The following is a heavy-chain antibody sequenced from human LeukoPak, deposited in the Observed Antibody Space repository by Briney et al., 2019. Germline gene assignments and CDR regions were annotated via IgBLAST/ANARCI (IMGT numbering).Heavy chain of an antibody. CDR1: GGSFSGYY. CDR2: INHSGST. Sequence: SETLSLTCAVYGGSFSGYYWSWIRQPPGKGLEWIGEINHSGSTNYNPSPKSRVAISVDTSKSQFAMKLSSVTAADTAVYYCASTLYCSGGSCYRNYYYYYMDVWGKGTTVTVSS. V-gene: IGHV4-34*01. D-gene: IGHD2-15*01. J-gene: IGHJ6*03. CDR3: ASTLYCSGGSCYRNYYYYYMDV.